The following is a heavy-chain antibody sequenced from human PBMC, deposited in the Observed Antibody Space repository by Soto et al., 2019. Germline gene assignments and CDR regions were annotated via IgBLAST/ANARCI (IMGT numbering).Heavy chain of an antibody. CDR3: ARGVTATLFDY. D-gene: IGHD2-21*02. Sequence: CKGSGYTFTSYAMHWVRQAPGQRLEWMGWINAGNGNTKYSQKFQGRVTITRDTSASTAYMELSSLRSEDTAVYYCARGVTATLFDYWGQGTLVTVSS. CDR2: INAGNGNT. J-gene: IGHJ4*02. V-gene: IGHV1-3*01. CDR1: GYTFTSYA.